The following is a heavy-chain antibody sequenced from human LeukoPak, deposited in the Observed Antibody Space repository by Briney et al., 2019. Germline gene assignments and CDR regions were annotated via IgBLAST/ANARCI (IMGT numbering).Heavy chain of an antibody. Sequence: PSETLSLTCAVYGGSFSGYHWSWIRQPPGKGLEWIGEINHSGSTNYNPSLKSRVTISVDTSKNQFSLKLSSVTAADTAVYYCARAREDCSSTSCHYYYYGMDVWGKGTTVTVSS. D-gene: IGHD2-2*01. CDR2: INHSGST. CDR1: GGSFSGYH. J-gene: IGHJ6*04. CDR3: ARAREDCSSTSCHYYYYGMDV. V-gene: IGHV4-34*01.